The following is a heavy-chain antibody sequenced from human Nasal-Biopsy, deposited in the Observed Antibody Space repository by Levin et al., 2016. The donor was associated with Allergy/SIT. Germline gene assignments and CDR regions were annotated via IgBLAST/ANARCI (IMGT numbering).Heavy chain of an antibody. CDR2: ISSGGSYP. D-gene: IGHD6-19*01. J-gene: IGHJ5*02. CDR1: GFTFSDFY. CDR3: ATLGSGAIAVAGT. V-gene: IGHV3-11*06. Sequence: GESLKISCAASGFTFSDFYMAWIRQAPGKGLEWVSHISSGGSYPTYADSVKGRFTISRDNTKKSLTLQMNNLRDDDSGVYYCATLGSGAIAVAGTWGQGTVVTVSS.